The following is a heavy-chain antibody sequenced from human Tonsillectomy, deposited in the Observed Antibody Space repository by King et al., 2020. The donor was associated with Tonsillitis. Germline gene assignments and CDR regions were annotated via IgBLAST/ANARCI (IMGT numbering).Heavy chain of an antibody. V-gene: IGHV3-30*02. J-gene: IGHJ4*02. CDR3: AKDSSYYGSGLDY. D-gene: IGHD3-10*01. CDR2: IPYDGRNK. CDR1: GFTFSSYG. Sequence: VQLVESGGGVVQPGGSLRLSCTASGFTFSSYGMHWVRQAPGKGLEWVAFIPYDGRNKYYADSVKGRLTISRDNSKNTLYVQINSLRAEDTAVYYCAKDSSYYGSGLDYWGQGTLVTVSS.